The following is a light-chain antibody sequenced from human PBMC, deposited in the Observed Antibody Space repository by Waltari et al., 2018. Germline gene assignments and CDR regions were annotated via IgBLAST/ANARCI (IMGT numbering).Light chain of an antibody. CDR1: SSDVGGYNY. CDR2: EVS. CDR3: SSYTTSNTWV. J-gene: IGLJ3*02. Sequence: QSALTQPASVSGSPGQSITLSCTGTSSDVGGYNYVSWYQQHPGKVPKLVIYEVSNRPSGVSDRFSGSKSGNTASLTISGLQAEDEADYYCSSYTTSNTWVFGGGTNLAVL. V-gene: IGLV2-14*01.